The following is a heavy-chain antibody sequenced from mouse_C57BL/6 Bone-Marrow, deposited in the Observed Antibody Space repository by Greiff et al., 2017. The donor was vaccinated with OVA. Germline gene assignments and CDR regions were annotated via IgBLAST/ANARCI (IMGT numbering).Heavy chain of an antibody. J-gene: IGHJ4*01. Sequence: QVQLKQPGAELVKPGASVKMSCKASGYTFTSYWITWVKQRPGQGLEWIGDIYPGSGSTNSNEKFKSKATLTVDTSSSTAYMQLSSLTSEDSAVYYCARGSTDYYAMDYWGQGTSVTVSS. CDR1: GYTFTSYW. D-gene: IGHD4-1*02. V-gene: IGHV1-55*01. CDR3: ARGSTDYYAMDY. CDR2: IYPGSGST.